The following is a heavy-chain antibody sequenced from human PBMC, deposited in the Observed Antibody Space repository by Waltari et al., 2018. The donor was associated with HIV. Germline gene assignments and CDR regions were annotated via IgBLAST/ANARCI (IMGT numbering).Heavy chain of an antibody. V-gene: IGHV5-51*01. CDR2: IYGGESDT. CDR1: GYSFTTSE. D-gene: IGHD3-22*01. J-gene: IGHJ4*02. Sequence: EVQLVQSEAEVNKPGESLKISCQGSGYSFTTSETAWVRQMPVGKCLEWMGIIYGGESDTTYSPSLQGHVTISADKSISTAYLQWNSLNASDTAMYYCARSALGYDKSAYFLDYWGQGTLVTVSS. CDR3: ARSALGYDKSAYFLDY.